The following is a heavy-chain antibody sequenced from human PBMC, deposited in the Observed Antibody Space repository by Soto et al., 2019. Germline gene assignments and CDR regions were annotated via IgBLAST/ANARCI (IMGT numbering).Heavy chain of an antibody. CDR2: IIPIFGTA. CDR3: ASIRANTYYYGMDV. Sequence: QVQLVQSGAEVKKPGSSVKVSCKASGGTFRSYAISWVGQAPGQGLEWMGGIIPIFGTADYAQKFQGRVTITADESTSTAYMELSSLRSEDTAVYYCASIRANTYYYGMDVWGQGTAVTVSS. D-gene: IGHD3-10*01. CDR1: GGTFRSYA. V-gene: IGHV1-69*12. J-gene: IGHJ6*02.